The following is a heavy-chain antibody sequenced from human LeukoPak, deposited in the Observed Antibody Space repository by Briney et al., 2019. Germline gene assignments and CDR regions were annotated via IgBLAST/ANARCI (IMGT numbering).Heavy chain of an antibody. D-gene: IGHD6-13*01. J-gene: IGHJ4*02. CDR1: GFTFSSYA. CDR3: AKDRDRGFRIAAAGAIDY. Sequence: GGSLRLSCAASGFTFSSYAISWVRQAPGKGLEWVSAISGSGGSTYYADSVKGRFTISRDNSKNTLYLQMNSLRAEDTAVYYCAKDRDRGFRIAAAGAIDYWGQGTLVTVSS. CDR2: ISGSGGST. V-gene: IGHV3-23*01.